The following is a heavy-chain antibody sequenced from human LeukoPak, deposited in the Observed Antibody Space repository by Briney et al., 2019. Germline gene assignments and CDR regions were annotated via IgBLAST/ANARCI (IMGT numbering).Heavy chain of an antibody. Sequence: SETLSLTCTVSGGSISSYYWSWIRQPAWKGLEWIGRIYTSGSTNYNPSLKSRVTMSVDTSKNQFSLKLSSVTAADTAVYYCAGTLGYCSGGSCYVVDYWGQGTLVTVSS. CDR2: IYTSGST. CDR3: AGTLGYCSGGSCYVVDY. D-gene: IGHD2-15*01. J-gene: IGHJ4*02. V-gene: IGHV4-4*07. CDR1: GGSISSYY.